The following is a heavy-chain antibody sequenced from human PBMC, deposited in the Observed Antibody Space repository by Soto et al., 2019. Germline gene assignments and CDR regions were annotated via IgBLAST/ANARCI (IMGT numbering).Heavy chain of an antibody. CDR3: AGGPGCSVAHGV. J-gene: IGHJ3*01. CDR1: GLTVSNNY. Sequence: ELQLVESGGGLVQPGGSVRLSCAVSGLTVSNNYMSWVRQAPGKGLEWVSHIYSGGDTFYSNSVRGRFTISRDSSKNTLYLQMDSLRVEDTAVYYCAGGPGCSVAHGVWGQGTMVTVSS. V-gene: IGHV3-66*01. D-gene: IGHD3-10*02. CDR2: IYSGGDT.